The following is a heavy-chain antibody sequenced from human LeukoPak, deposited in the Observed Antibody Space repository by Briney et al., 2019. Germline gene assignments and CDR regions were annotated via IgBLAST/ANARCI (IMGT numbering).Heavy chain of an antibody. CDR1: GGYISSTNYY. J-gene: IGHJ2*01. CDR2: IFYSGST. D-gene: IGHD6-13*01. Sequence: SETLSLTCTVSGGYISSTNYYWGWIRQPPGKGLEWIGSIFYSGSTYYNPSLKSRVTTSIDTSKNQFSLKLSSVTAADTAVYYCAREQQPSDWYFDLWGRGTLVTVSS. V-gene: IGHV4-39*07. CDR3: AREQQPSDWYFDL.